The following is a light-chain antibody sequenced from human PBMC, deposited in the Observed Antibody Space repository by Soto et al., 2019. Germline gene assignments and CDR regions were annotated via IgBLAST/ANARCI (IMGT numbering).Light chain of an antibody. CDR1: QNIKTL. CDR3: QQFNSYSLT. V-gene: IGKV1-5*03. J-gene: IGKJ4*01. Sequence: DIQMTQSPSTLSASVGDRVTITCRASQNIKTLLAWYQQKPGKAPKLLSYKASDLENGVPSRFSGSGSGTEFTLTISSLQPDDFATYYCQQFNSYSLTFGGGTTVEI. CDR2: KAS.